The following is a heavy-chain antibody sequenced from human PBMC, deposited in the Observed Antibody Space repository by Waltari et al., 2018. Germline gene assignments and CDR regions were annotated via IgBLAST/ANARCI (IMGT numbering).Heavy chain of an antibody. J-gene: IGHJ3*02. CDR2: ISGDGTTD. CDR3: ARRSSMGVFRALDI. D-gene: IGHD6-19*01. V-gene: IGHV3-30*19. Sequence: QVHLVESGGGVVQPGRSLRLSCAASGFTFSWYSLNWVRQPPGKGLVWVAFISGDGTTDHYADAVKGRFTISRDNSKNTLFLQMNSLKAEDTAIYYCARRSSMGVFRALDIWGQGTMVSVSS. CDR1: GFTFSWYS.